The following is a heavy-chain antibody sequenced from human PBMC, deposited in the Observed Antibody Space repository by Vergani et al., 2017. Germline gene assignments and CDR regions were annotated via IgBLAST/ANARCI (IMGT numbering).Heavy chain of an antibody. CDR2: ISWDGGST. V-gene: IGHV3-43*01. CDR1: GFTFDDYT. J-gene: IGHJ4*02. CDR3: ARGDWGADTSAY. D-gene: IGHD3-16*01. Sequence: VQLVESGGGVVQPGRSLRLSCAASGFTFDDYTMHWVRQAPGKGLEWVSLISWDGGSTYYADSVKGRFTISRDNAKNSLYLQMNSLRAEDTAVYYCARGDWGADTSAYWGQGTLVTVSS.